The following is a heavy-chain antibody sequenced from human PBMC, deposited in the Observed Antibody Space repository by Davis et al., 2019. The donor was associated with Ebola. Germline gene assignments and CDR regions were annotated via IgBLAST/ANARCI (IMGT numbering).Heavy chain of an antibody. D-gene: IGHD4-11*01. V-gene: IGHV3-73*01. CDR2: IRSKANSYAT. CDR3: TKTTGGVDY. Sequence: GSLSLSCAVSGFTFSGSSMHWVRQASGKGLEWVGRIRSKANSYATAYAASVKGRFTISKDDSKNTAYLQMNRLKTEDTAVYYCTKTTGGVDYWGQGTLVTVSS. CDR1: GFTFSGSS. J-gene: IGHJ4*02.